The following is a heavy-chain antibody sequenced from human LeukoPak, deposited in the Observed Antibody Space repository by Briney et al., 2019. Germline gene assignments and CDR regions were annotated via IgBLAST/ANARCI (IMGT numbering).Heavy chain of an antibody. CDR3: ARVEGS. Sequence: GGSLRLSCAASGFTFSAYGMSWVRQSPRKGLEWVSGVSGADGTTYYADSVKGRFTISRDNSESTLYLQMNNLRAEDTAVYYCARVEGSWGQGILVTVSS. J-gene: IGHJ5*02. V-gene: IGHV3-23*01. D-gene: IGHD3-3*01. CDR1: GFTFSAYG. CDR2: VSGADGTT.